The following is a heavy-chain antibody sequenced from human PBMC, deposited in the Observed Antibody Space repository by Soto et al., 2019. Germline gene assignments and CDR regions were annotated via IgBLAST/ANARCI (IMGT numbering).Heavy chain of an antibody. V-gene: IGHV1-69*01. Sequence: QVQLVQSGAEVKRPGSSVKVSCKASEGTFRNYAISWVRQAPGQGLEWMGGIIPKFGSKNSAKKFQGRVIITADESTSTASMELSSLRAEDTAVYYCAREKGQAVAGDYYYYYGMEVWGQGTTVTVSS. CDR1: EGTFRNYA. D-gene: IGHD6-19*01. J-gene: IGHJ6*02. CDR2: IIPKFGSK. CDR3: AREKGQAVAGDYYYYYGMEV.